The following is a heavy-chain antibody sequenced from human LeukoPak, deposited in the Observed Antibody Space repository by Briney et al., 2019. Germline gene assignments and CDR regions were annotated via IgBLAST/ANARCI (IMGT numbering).Heavy chain of an antibody. D-gene: IGHD6-25*01. CDR2: IYSGGST. J-gene: IGHJ4*02. CDR1: GFTVSSNY. CDR3: ARDPSRGDLNYFDY. Sequence: GGSLGLSCAASGFTVSSNYMSWVRQAPGKGLEWVSVIYSGGSTYYADSVKGRFTISRDNSKKTLYLQMNSLRAEDTAVYYCARDPSRGDLNYFDYWGQGTLVTVSS. V-gene: IGHV3-66*02.